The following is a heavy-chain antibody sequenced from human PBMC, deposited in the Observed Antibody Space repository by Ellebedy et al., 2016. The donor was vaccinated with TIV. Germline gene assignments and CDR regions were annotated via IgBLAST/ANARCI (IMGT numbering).Heavy chain of an antibody. V-gene: IGHV3-23*01. D-gene: IGHD1-1*01. J-gene: IGHJ4*02. CDR2: ISGSGDHI. CDR3: AKTGWKDFDF. Sequence: GESLKISCTASGFPFSSYAMTWVRLAPGKGLEWVSCISGSGDHIDYVDSVKGRFTISRDNSKNTVALQMNSLRAEDTAVYFCAKTGWKDFDFWGQGTPVTVSS. CDR1: GFPFSSYA.